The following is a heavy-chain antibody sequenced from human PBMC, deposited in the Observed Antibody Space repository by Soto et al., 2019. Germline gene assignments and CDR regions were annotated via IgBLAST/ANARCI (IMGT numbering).Heavy chain of an antibody. V-gene: IGHV3-30*04. CDR2: ISDDGTNK. Sequence: QPGGSLRLSCKGSGFTFSSFAIQWVRQAPGKGLEWVAAISDDGTNKYTADSAKGRFTISRDNSRNTVYLQVNSLRIEDTAVYYCARRLTTTVTAMGYWGQGTPVTVSS. CDR3: ARRLTTTVTAMGY. J-gene: IGHJ4*02. CDR1: GFTFSSFA. D-gene: IGHD2-21*02.